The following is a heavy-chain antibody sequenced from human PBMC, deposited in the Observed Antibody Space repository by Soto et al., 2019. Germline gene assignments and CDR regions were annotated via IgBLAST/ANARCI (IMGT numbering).Heavy chain of an antibody. V-gene: IGHV2-5*02. CDR2: IYWDDDK. J-gene: IGHJ4*02. D-gene: IGHD6-19*01. Sequence: QITLKESGPTLVKPTQTLTLTCTFSGFSLTTSGVGVGWIRQPPGKALEWLALIYWDDDKRYSPSLKSRLSITKDTSKNQVVLTMTNMDPVDTATYYCAHDSSGLYGFDYWGQGTLVTVSS. CDR3: AHDSSGLYGFDY. CDR1: GFSLTTSGVG.